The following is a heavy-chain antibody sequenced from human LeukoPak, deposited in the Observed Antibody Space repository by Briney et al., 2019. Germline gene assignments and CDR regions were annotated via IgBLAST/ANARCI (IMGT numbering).Heavy chain of an antibody. Sequence: SVKVSCKASGGTFSSYAISWVRQAPGQGLEWMGRIIPILGIANYAQKFQGRVTITADKSTSTAYMELSSLRSEDTAVYYCARDPEGDGDYYYYGMDVWGQGTTVTVSS. J-gene: IGHJ6*02. V-gene: IGHV1-69*04. CDR2: IIPILGIA. CDR3: ARDPEGDGDYYYYGMDV. CDR1: GGTFSSYA. D-gene: IGHD3-16*01.